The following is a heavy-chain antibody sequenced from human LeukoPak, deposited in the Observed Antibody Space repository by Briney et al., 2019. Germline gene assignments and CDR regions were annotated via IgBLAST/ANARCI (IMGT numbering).Heavy chain of an antibody. J-gene: IGHJ3*02. CDR3: ARDRGPTYYDFWSGYSRDAFDI. V-gene: IGHV1-69*13. CDR2: IIPIFGTA. CDR1: GYTFSSYA. D-gene: IGHD3-3*01. Sequence: ASVKVSCKASGYTFSSYAISWVRQAPGQGLEWMGGIIPIFGTANYAQKFQGRVTITADESTSTAYMELSSLRSEDTAVYYCARDRGPTYYDFWSGYSRDAFDIWGQGTMVTVSS.